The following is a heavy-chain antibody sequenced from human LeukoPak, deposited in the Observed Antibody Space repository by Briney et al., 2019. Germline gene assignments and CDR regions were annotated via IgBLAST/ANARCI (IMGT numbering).Heavy chain of an antibody. V-gene: IGHV3-23*01. CDR3: AKVHNSRWHSYINWFDP. CDR2: ISNSGGST. D-gene: IGHD6-19*01. J-gene: IGHJ5*02. Sequence: GGSLRLSCAASGFTFSSYAMNWVRQAPGKGLEWVSAISNSGGSTYYADSVKGRFTVSRDNSKNTLFLQMNSLRAEDTAVYYCAKVHNSRWHSYINWFDPWSQGTLVTVSS. CDR1: GFTFSSYA.